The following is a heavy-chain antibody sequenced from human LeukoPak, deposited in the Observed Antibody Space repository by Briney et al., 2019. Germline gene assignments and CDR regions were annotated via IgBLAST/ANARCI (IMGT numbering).Heavy chain of an antibody. D-gene: IGHD4-17*01. CDR2: IMPLFGTA. V-gene: IGHV1-69*05. J-gene: IGHJ5*02. CDR3: ERDVHGDYGSGWFDP. CDR1: GGTFNNSA. Sequence: SVKVSCKTSGGTFNNSAISWVRQAPGQGLEWLGGIMPLFGTAGYAQKFQGRVTITKDESTRTVYLELTSLTSDDTAVYYCERDVHGDYGSGWFDPWGQGTLVSVSS.